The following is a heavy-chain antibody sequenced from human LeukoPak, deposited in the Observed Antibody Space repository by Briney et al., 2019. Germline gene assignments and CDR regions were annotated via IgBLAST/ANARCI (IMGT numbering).Heavy chain of an antibody. V-gene: IGHV3-23*01. CDR2: ISGSGGST. J-gene: IGHJ6*02. CDR3: AKDIYYDPYYYGMDV. CDR1: GFTFSSYA. D-gene: IGHD3-22*01. Sequence: PGGSLRLSCAASGFTFSSYAMSWVRQAPGKGLEWVSAISGSGGSTYYADSVKGRFTISRDNPKNTLYLQMNSLRAEDTAVYYCAKDIYYDPYYYGMDVWGQGTTVTVSS.